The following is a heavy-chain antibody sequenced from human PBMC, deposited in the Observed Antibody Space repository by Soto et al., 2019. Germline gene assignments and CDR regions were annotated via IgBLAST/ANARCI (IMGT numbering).Heavy chain of an antibody. Sequence: PGGSLRLSCAASGFTFSSYGMHWVRQAPGKGLEWVAVIWYDGSNKYYADSVKGRFTISRDNSKNTLYLQMNSLRAEDTAVYYCARDSTYYYDSSGYYPHYFDYWGQGTLVTVSS. CDR2: IWYDGSNK. J-gene: IGHJ4*02. D-gene: IGHD3-22*01. CDR3: ARDSTYYYDSSGYYPHYFDY. V-gene: IGHV3-33*01. CDR1: GFTFSSYG.